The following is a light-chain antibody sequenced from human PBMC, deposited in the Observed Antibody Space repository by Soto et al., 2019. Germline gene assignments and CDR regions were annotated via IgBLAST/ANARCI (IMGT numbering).Light chain of an antibody. V-gene: IGKV1-39*01. CDR2: DTS. CDR3: QQSFSIPIT. J-gene: IGKJ5*01. CDR1: QSIARY. Sequence: DIQMTQSPSSLSASVGDRVTITCRASQSIARYLNWYQQKPGKAPKLLISDTSTLQSGVPTRFSGSGSGTDFTLTISSLQPEDFATYYCQQSFSIPITLGQGTRLEIK.